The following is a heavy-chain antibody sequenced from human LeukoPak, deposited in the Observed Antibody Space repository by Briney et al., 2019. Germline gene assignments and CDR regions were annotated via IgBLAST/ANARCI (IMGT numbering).Heavy chain of an antibody. CDR2: ISSNGGST. Sequence: RGSLRLSCSASGFTFSSYAMHWVRQAPGKGLEYVSAISSNGGSTYYADSVKGRFTISRDNSKNTLYLQMSSLRAEDTAVYYCVKDLKRIQLWLLGGMDVWGQGTTVTVSS. J-gene: IGHJ6*02. CDR1: GFTFSSYA. D-gene: IGHD5-18*01. CDR3: VKDLKRIQLWLLGGMDV. V-gene: IGHV3-64D*06.